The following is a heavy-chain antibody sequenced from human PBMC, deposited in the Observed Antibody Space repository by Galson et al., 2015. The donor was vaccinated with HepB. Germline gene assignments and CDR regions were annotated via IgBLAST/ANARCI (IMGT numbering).Heavy chain of an antibody. V-gene: IGHV1-69*04. CDR3: ARVSDSSSWYLDAFDI. Sequence: SVKVSCKASGGTFSSYAISWVRQAPGQGLEWMGRIIPILGIANYAQKFQGRVTITADKSTSTAYMELSSLRSEDTAVYYCARVSDSSSWYLDAFDIWGQGTMVTVSS. CDR2: IIPILGIA. CDR1: GGTFSSYA. D-gene: IGHD6-13*01. J-gene: IGHJ3*02.